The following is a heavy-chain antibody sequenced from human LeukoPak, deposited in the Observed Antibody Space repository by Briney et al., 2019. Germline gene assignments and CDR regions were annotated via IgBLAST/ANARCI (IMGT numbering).Heavy chain of an antibody. CDR1: GFTFSSYA. CDR3: ANEIRPNDY. D-gene: IGHD4-17*01. V-gene: IGHV3-23*01. J-gene: IGHJ4*02. Sequence: GGSLRLSCAASGFTFSSYAMSWVRQAPGKGLEWVSSISISGGTTYYTDSVKGRFTISRENSKSTLYLQMNNLRADDTAVYYCANEIRPNDYWGQGTLVTVSS. CDR2: ISISGGTT.